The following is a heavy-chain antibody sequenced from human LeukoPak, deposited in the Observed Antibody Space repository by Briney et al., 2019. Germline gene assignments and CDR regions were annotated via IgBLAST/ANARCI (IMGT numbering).Heavy chain of an antibody. CDR1: GGSISTRIYY. CDR3: ASGYCSSTSCRRPLYYYYYMDV. Sequence: PSETLSLTCIVSGGSISTRIYYWGWIRQPPGTGLEWIGCDSYSGSTHHNPSLKSRVTISVDTSKNQFSLKLSSVTAADTAVYYCASGYCSSTSCRRPLYYYYYMDVWGKGTTVTVSS. V-gene: IGHV4-39*07. CDR2: DSYSGST. D-gene: IGHD2-2*01. J-gene: IGHJ6*03.